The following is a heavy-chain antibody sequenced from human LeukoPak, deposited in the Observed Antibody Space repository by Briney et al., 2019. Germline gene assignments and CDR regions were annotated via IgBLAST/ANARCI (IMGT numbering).Heavy chain of an antibody. J-gene: IGHJ6*03. CDR1: AYSISSGYY. CDR3: ARQFRYFDWLLSVYYYYMDV. D-gene: IGHD3-9*01. CDR2: IYHSGST. V-gene: IGHV4-38-2*02. Sequence: ASETLSLTCTVSAYSISSGYYWGWIRQPPGKGLEWIGSIYHSGSTYYDPSLKSRVTISVDTSKNQFSLKLSSVTAADTAVYYCARQFRYFDWLLSVYYYYMDVWGKGTTVTISS.